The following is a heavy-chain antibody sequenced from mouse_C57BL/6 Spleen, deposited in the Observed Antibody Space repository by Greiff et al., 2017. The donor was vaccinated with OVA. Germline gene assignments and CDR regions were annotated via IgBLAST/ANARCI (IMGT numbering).Heavy chain of an antibody. CDR3: ARDWDSGY. CDR1: GYSITSGYY. Sequence: EVQLQESGPGLVKPSQSLSLTCSVTGYSITSGYYWNWIRQFPGNKLEWMGYISYDGSNNYNPSLKNRISITRDTSKNQFFLKLNSVTTEDTATYYCARDWDSGYWGQGTTLTVSS. D-gene: IGHD3-3*01. J-gene: IGHJ2*01. CDR2: ISYDGSN. V-gene: IGHV3-6*01.